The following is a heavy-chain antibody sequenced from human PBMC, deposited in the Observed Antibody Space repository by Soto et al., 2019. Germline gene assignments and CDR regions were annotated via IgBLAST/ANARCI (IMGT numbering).Heavy chain of an antibody. J-gene: IGHJ4*02. Sequence: SETLSLTCAVSGGSISSSNWWSWVRQPPGKGLEWIGEIYHSGSTNYNPSLKSRVTISVDKSKNQFSLKLSSVTAADTAVYYCARDIVGDYYDSSGYWDWGQGTLVTVSS. CDR3: ARDIVGDYYDSSGYWD. CDR2: IYHSGST. V-gene: IGHV4-4*02. CDR1: GGSISSSNW. D-gene: IGHD3-22*01.